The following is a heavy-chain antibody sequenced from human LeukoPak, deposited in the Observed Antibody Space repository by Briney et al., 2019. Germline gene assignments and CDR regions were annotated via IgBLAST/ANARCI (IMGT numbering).Heavy chain of an antibody. CDR1: GFAFRNYW. J-gene: IGHJ4*02. V-gene: IGHV3-30*02. CDR2: IRYDGSNK. CDR3: AKVSARFIDY. Sequence: GGSLRLSCVASGFAFRNYWMYWVRQGPGKGLEWVAFIRYDGSNKYYADSVKGRFTISRDNSKNTLYLQMNSLRAEDTAVYYCAKVSARFIDYWGQGTLVTVSS. D-gene: IGHD3-10*01.